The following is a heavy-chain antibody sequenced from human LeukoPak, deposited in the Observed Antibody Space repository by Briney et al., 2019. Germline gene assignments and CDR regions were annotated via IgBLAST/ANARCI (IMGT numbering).Heavy chain of an antibody. V-gene: IGHV1-2*02. J-gene: IGHJ4*02. Sequence: ASVKVSCKASGYTFTDYYIHWVRQAPGQGLEWMGWINPNSGGTNYAQKFQGRVTMTRDTSITTSYMDLSSLTSDDTAVYYCTRGTVTRGLDYWGQGTLVTVSS. CDR1: GYTFTDYY. CDR2: INPNSGGT. D-gene: IGHD4-17*01. CDR3: TRGTVTRGLDY.